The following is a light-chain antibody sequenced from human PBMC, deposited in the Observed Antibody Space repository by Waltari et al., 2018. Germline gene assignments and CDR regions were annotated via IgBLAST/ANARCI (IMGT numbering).Light chain of an antibody. V-gene: IGKV1-33*01. J-gene: IGKJ5*01. CDR1: QHVSKY. CDR3: QQYYNVPRT. Sequence: DIQMTQSPSSLSASVGARVTITCQASQHVSKYLNWYQQKPGKAPNLLIYDASNLQRGVPSRFRGSGSVTHFTFTISSLQPEDIATYYCQQYYNVPRTFGQGTRLEIK. CDR2: DAS.